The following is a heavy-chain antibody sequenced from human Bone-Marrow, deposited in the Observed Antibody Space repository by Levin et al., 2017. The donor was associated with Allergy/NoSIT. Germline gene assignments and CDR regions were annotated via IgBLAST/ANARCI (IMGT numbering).Heavy chain of an antibody. D-gene: IGHD1-26*01. CDR2: IVYRGLA. V-gene: IGHV4-30-4*01. Sequence: SETLSLTCSVPGGSVRSGNYHWSWIRQSPGKGREWFGYIVYRGLAHYNPWLKDGLNISLDKANNAMSFKVTSVTAADTAVYYCGSNSKWALRLIEYWGQGTLVTVSS. CDR3: GSNSKWALRLIEY. CDR1: GGSVRSGNYH. J-gene: IGHJ4*02.